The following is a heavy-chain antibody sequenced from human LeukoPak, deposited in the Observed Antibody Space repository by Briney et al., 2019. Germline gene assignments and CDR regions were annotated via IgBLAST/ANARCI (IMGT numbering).Heavy chain of an antibody. CDR1: GFAFNTYA. V-gene: IGHV3-33*01. J-gene: IGHJ4*02. CDR2: IWHDGSDK. D-gene: IGHD3-10*01. Sequence: PGGSLRLSCAASGFAFNTYAMHWVRQAPGQGLEWVAIIWHDGSDKFYSNSVRGQFTISRDNSKNTVSLQMNNLRTEDTAVYYCASEIFGTGSYPDFWGQGTLVTVSS. CDR3: ASEIFGTGSYPDF.